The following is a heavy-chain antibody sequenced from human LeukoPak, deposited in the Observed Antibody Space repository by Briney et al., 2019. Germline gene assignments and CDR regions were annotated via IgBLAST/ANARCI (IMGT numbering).Heavy chain of an antibody. V-gene: IGHV4-34*01. CDR3: AGEQWLVRYFDY. Sequence: SGTLSLTCAVYGGSFSGYYWSWVRQPPGKGLEWIGEINHSGSTNYNPSLQSRVTISVETSKKQFSLKLSSVTAEDTAVYYCAGEQWLVRYFDYGGQGTLVTVSS. J-gene: IGHJ4*02. CDR2: INHSGST. CDR1: GGSFSGYY. D-gene: IGHD6-19*01.